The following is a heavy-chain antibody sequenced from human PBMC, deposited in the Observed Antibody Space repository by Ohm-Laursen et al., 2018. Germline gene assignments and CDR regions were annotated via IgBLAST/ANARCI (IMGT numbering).Heavy chain of an antibody. CDR2: IKEDGSEK. V-gene: IGHV3-7*03. D-gene: IGHD3-22*01. Sequence: LTLTCAASGFTFSSYAMSWVRQAPGKGLEWVANIKEDGSEKNYVDSVKGRFTISRDNGKNSLYLQMNSLRAEDTALYYCAKDILYDSSGYAGMDVWGQGTTVTVSS. CDR1: GFTFSSYA. J-gene: IGHJ6*02. CDR3: AKDILYDSSGYAGMDV.